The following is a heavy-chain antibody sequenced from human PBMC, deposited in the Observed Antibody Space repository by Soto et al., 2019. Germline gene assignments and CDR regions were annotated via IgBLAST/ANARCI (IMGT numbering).Heavy chain of an antibody. D-gene: IGHD3-10*01. CDR2: ISAYNGNT. CDR3: ARAKVLLWFGELLFDY. J-gene: IGHJ4*02. V-gene: IGHV1-18*01. Sequence: QVQLVQSGAEVKKPGASVKVSCKASGYTFTSYGISWVRQAPGQGLEWMGWISAYNGNTNYAQKLQGRVTMTTDTSTSTAYLELRSLRSDDTAVYYCARAKVLLWFGELLFDYWGQGTLVTVSS. CDR1: GYTFTSYG.